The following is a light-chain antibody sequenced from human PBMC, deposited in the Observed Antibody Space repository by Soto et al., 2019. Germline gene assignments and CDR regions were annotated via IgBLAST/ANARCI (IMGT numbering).Light chain of an antibody. CDR3: CSYAGSYTWV. CDR1: SSDVGGYNY. CDR2: EVT. J-gene: IGLJ2*01. Sequence: QSALTQPASVSGSPGQSITISCTGTSSDVGGYNYVSWYQHHPGKAPKLMIYEVTNRPSGVSNRFSGSKSGNTASLTISGLQPEDEANYYCCSYAGSYTWVFGGGTKVTVL. V-gene: IGLV2-14*01.